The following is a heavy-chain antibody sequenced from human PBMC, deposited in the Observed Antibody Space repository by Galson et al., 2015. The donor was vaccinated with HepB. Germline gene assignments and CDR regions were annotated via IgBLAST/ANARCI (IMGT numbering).Heavy chain of an antibody. CDR3: ARQGAGARDGQQAFDI. Sequence: QSGAEVKKPGESLKISCKASGYSFSTYWIAWVRQMPGKGLEWMGRIDPSDSYTNYSPSFQGHVTISADKSISTAYLQWSSLKASDTAMYYCARQGAGARDGQQAFDIWGQGTMVTVSS. D-gene: IGHD5-24*01. J-gene: IGHJ3*02. V-gene: IGHV5-10-1*01. CDR1: GYSFSTYW. CDR2: IDPSDSYT.